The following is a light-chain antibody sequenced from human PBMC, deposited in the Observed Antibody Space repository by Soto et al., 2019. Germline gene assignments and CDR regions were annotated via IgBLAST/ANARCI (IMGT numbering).Light chain of an antibody. Sequence: AIQMTQSPSSLSASVGGRVTITCRASQGIRNDLGWYQQKPGKAPNLLIYAASSLQSGVPSGFSGSGSGTDFTLTISRLEPEDFAVYYCQQYGSSIQTFGQGTKVDIK. CDR3: QQYGSSIQT. CDR1: QGIRND. V-gene: IGKV1-6*01. CDR2: AAS. J-gene: IGKJ1*01.